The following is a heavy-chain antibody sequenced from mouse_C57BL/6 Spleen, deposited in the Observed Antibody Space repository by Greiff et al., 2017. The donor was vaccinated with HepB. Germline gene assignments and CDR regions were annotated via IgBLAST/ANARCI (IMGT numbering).Heavy chain of an antibody. V-gene: IGHV1-50*01. D-gene: IGHD2-3*01. CDR1: GYTFTSYW. CDR3: ASRWPYFDY. CDR2: IDPSDSYT. J-gene: IGHJ2*01. Sequence: QVQLQQPGAELVKPGASVKLSCKASGYTFTSYWMQWVKQRPGQGLEWIGEIDPSDSYTNYNQKFKGKATLTVDTSSSTAYMQLSSLTSEDSAVYYCASRWPYFDYWGQGTTLTVSS.